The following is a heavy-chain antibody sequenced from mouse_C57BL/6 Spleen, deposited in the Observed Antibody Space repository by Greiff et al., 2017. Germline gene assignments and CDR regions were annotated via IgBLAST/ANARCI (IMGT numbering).Heavy chain of an antibody. J-gene: IGHJ4*01. D-gene: IGHD2-4*01. Sequence: EVKLMESGGGLVQPGGSMKLSCAASGFTFSDAWMDWVRQSPEKGLEWVAEIRNKANNHATYYAESVKGRFTISRDDSKSSVYLQMNSLRAEDTVIYYCTRRDYDYDGYYAMDYWGQGTSVTVSS. CDR2: IRNKANNHAT. V-gene: IGHV6-6*01. CDR1: GFTFSDAW. CDR3: TRRDYDYDGYYAMDY.